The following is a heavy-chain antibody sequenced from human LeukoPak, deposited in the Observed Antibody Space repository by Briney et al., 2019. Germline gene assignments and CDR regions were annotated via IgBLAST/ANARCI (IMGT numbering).Heavy chain of an antibody. J-gene: IGHJ4*02. D-gene: IGHD2-21*02. CDR3: AKEDCGGDCPFDY. CDR1: GFTFSSYG. Sequence: GGSLRLSCAASGFTFSSYGMHWVRQAPGKGLEWVAFIRYDGSNKYYADSVKGRFTVSRDNSKNTLYLQMNSLRAEDTAVYYCAKEDCGGDCPFDYWGQGTLVTVSS. CDR2: IRYDGSNK. V-gene: IGHV3-30*02.